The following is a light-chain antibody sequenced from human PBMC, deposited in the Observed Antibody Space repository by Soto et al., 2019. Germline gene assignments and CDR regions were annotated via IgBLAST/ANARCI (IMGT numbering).Light chain of an antibody. Sequence: QSVLTQPPSVSAAPGQKVTISCSGSSSNIGNNYVSWYQQLPGTAPKLLIYENNKRPSGIPDRFSGSKSGTSATLGITGLQTGDEADYYCGTWDSSYVVFGGGTKVTFL. J-gene: IGLJ2*01. CDR2: ENN. CDR3: GTWDSSYVV. CDR1: SSNIGNNY. V-gene: IGLV1-51*02.